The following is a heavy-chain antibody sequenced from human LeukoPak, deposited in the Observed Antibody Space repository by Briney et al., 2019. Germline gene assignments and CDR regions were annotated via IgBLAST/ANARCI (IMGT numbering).Heavy chain of an antibody. Sequence: GESLKISCAASGFTFSSYGMHWVRQAPGKGLERVAVIWYDGSNKYYADSVKGRFTISRDNSENTLYLQMNSLRAEDTAVYYCAKDRGYSSSWYYFDYWGQGTLVTVSS. D-gene: IGHD6-13*01. CDR3: AKDRGYSSSWYYFDY. J-gene: IGHJ4*02. CDR2: IWYDGSNK. CDR1: GFTFSSYG. V-gene: IGHV3-33*06.